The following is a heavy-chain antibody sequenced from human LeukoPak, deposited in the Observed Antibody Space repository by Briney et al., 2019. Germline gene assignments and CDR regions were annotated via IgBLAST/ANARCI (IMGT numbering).Heavy chain of an antibody. CDR1: GGSISTSNYY. D-gene: IGHD2-8*01. J-gene: IGHJ5*02. CDR3: ARSPGGVNNWFDP. CDR2: IFYSGST. Sequence: KSSETLSLTCTVSGGSISTSNYYWGWIRQPPGKGLEWIGNIFYSGSTYYSPSLKSRVTISLDTSRNQFSLKLSSVTAADTAVYYCARSPGGVNNWFDPWGQGTLVTVSS. V-gene: IGHV4-39*07.